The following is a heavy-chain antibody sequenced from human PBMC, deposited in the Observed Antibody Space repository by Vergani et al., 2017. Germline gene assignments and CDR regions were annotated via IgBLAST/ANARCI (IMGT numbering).Heavy chain of an antibody. CDR1: GFTFSNFG. Sequence: QVQLVESAGGGVQPGGSLRLSCAASGFTFSNFGMHWIRQAPGKGLEGLAYIGKDGINTRYRDAVKGLFTVSRDNSKDILYLQMDSLRSENTALYYCAKSLRDSTDGLPNSWGPGTLVIVSS. CDR3: AKSLRDSTDGLPNS. V-gene: IGHV3-30*02. D-gene: IGHD2-21*02. J-gene: IGHJ4*02. CDR2: IGKDGINT.